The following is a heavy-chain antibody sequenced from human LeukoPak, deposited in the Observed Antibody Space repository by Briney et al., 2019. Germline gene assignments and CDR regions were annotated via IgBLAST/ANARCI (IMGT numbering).Heavy chain of an antibody. V-gene: IGHV1-69*01. D-gene: IGHD2-2*01. J-gene: IGHJ3*02. Sequence: SVKVSCKASGGTFSSYAISWVRQAPGQGLEWMGGIIPTFGTANYAQKFQGRVTITADESTSTAYMELSSLRSEDTAVYYCARGIVPAASNAFDIWGQGTMVTVSS. CDR2: IIPTFGTA. CDR1: GGTFSSYA. CDR3: ARGIVPAASNAFDI.